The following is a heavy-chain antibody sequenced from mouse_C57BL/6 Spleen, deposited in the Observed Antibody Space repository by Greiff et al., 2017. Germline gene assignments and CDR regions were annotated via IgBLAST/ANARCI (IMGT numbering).Heavy chain of an antibody. CDR1: GYAFTNYL. D-gene: IGHD2-1*01. J-gene: IGHJ2*01. Sequence: VQLQQSGAELVRPGTSVKVSCKASGYAFTNYLLEWVKQRPGQGLEWIGVINPGSGGTNYNEKFKGKATLTADKSSSTAYVQLSSLTSEDSAVYFCARYGNYGDYWGQGTTLTVSS. CDR3: ARYGNYGDY. V-gene: IGHV1-54*01. CDR2: INPGSGGT.